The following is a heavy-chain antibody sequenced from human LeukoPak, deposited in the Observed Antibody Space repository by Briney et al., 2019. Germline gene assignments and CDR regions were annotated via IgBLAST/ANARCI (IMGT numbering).Heavy chain of an antibody. J-gene: IGHJ5*02. Sequence: SETLSLTCTVSGGSISSYYWSWIRQPPGKGLEWIGYIYYSGSTNYNPSLKSRVNISVDTSKNQFSLKLSYVTAADTAVYYCARMPLLRFYNWFDPWGQGTLVTVSS. D-gene: IGHD3-3*01. CDR2: IYYSGST. V-gene: IGHV4-59*08. CDR3: ARMPLLRFYNWFDP. CDR1: GGSISSYY.